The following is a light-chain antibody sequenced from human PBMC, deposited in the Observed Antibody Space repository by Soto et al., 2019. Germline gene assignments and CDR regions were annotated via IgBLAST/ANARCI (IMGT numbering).Light chain of an antibody. CDR2: DVS. Sequence: QSVLTQPPSASGSPGQSVAISCTGTSSDVGGYGYVSWYQQHPGKAPKLMIYDVSKRPSGVPDRFSGSKSGNTASLTVSGLQAEDEADYYCSSYAGTHIVFGTGTKVTVL. J-gene: IGLJ1*01. CDR1: SSDVGGYGY. V-gene: IGLV2-8*01. CDR3: SSYAGTHIV.